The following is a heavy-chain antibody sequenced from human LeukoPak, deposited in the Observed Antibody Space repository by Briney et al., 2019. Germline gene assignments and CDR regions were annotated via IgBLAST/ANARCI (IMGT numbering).Heavy chain of an antibody. CDR2: IYTSGST. J-gene: IGHJ4*02. CDR1: GGSISSGSYS. Sequence: KPSQTLSLTCTVSGGSISSGSYSWSWIRQPAGKGLEWIGRIYTSGSTYYNPSLKSRVTISVDTSKNQFSLKLSSVTAADTAVYYCARGLRFLEWLPYYFDYWGQGTLVTVSS. CDR3: ARGLRFLEWLPYYFDY. D-gene: IGHD3-3*01. V-gene: IGHV4-61*02.